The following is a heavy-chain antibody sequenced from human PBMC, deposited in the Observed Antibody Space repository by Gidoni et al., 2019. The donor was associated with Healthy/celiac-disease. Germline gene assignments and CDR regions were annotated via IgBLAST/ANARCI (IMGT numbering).Heavy chain of an antibody. J-gene: IGHJ5*02. D-gene: IGHD2-15*01. Sequence: QLQLQESGPGLVKPSETLSLTCTVSGGSISSSSYYWGWIRQPPGKGLEWIGSIYYSGSTYYNPSLKSRVTISVDTSKNQFSLKLSSVTAADTAVYYCARRRLDCSGGSCYSNWFDPWGQGTLVTVSS. CDR1: GGSISSSSYY. CDR2: IYYSGST. CDR3: ARRRLDCSGGSCYSNWFDP. V-gene: IGHV4-39*01.